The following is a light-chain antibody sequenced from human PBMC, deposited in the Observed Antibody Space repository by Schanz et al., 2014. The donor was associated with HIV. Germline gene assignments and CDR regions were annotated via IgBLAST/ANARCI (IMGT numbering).Light chain of an antibody. J-gene: IGKJ5*01. CDR1: QSVRTN. CDR3: QQRTNWPIT. V-gene: IGKV3-15*01. Sequence: EIVMTQSPVALSVSPGERATLSCRASQSVRTNLAWYQQKPGQAPRLLIYGASTRATGIPARFSGSGSGTEFTLTISSLQSEDVAVYYCQQRTNWPITFGQGTRLEIK. CDR2: GAS.